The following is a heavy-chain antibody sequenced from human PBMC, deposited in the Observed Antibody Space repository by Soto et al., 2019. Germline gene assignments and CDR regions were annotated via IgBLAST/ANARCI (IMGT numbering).Heavy chain of an antibody. V-gene: IGHV3-66*01. CDR1: GFTVSSNY. J-gene: IGHJ6*03. Sequence: GGSLRLSCAASGFTVSSNYMSWVRQAPGKGLEWVSVIYSGGSTYYADSVKGRFTISRDNSKNTLYLQMNSLRAEDTAVYYCARGENAILPMDYYYYYMDVWGKGTTVTVSS. CDR3: ARGENAILPMDYYYYYMDV. D-gene: IGHD2-8*01. CDR2: IYSGGST.